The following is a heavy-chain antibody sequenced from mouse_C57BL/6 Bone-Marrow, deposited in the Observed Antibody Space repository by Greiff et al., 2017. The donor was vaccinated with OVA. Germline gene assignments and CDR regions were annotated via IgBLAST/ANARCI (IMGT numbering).Heavy chain of an antibody. CDR2: IYPGSGNT. D-gene: IGHD1-1*01. CDR3: ARGDYYGSSYDRWAY. Sequence: QVQLQQSGPELVKPGASVKISCKASGYSFTSYYIHWVKQRPGQGLEWIGWIYPGSGNTKYNEKFKGKATLTADTSSSTAYMQLSSLTAEDSAVYYCARGDYYGSSYDRWAYWGQGTLVTVSA. CDR1: GYSFTSYY. J-gene: IGHJ3*01. V-gene: IGHV1-66*01.